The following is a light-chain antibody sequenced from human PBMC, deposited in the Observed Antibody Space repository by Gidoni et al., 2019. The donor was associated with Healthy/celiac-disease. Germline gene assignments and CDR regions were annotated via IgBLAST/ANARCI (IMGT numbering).Light chain of an antibody. CDR2: AAS. Sequence: DIHLTQSPASLSASVGDRVTITCRASQSISSYLNWYQQKPGKAPKLLIYAASSLQSGVPSRFSGSGSGTDFTLTISSLQPEDFATEYCQQSYSTPQRTFGQGTKVEIK. CDR1: QSISSY. CDR3: QQSYSTPQRT. J-gene: IGKJ1*01. V-gene: IGKV1-39*01.